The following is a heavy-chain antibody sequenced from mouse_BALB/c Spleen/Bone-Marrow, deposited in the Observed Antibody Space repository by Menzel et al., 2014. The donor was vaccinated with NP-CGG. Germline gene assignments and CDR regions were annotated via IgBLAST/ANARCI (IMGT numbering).Heavy chain of an antibody. CDR1: GYTFTNYY. D-gene: IGHD2-13*01. CDR3: AREADWNFDY. J-gene: IGHJ2*01. Sequence: VKVVESGPELAKPGASVRISCKASGYTFTNYYIHWVKQMPGQGLVWIGWIYPGNVNSKYNEKFKGKATLTADKSSSTAYMQLSSLTSEDSAVYFCAREADWNFDYWGQGTPLTVSS. CDR2: IYPGNVNS. V-gene: IGHV1S56*01.